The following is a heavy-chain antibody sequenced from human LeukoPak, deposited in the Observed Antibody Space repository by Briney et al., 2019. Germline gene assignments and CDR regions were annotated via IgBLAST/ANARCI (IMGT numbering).Heavy chain of an antibody. CDR1: GFNFSGYE. J-gene: IGHJ6*02. Sequence: GGSLRLSCAAPGFNFSGYEMNWVRQAAGKGLEWVSYISSRGDSRDYADSVRGRFVISRDNAKNSLYLQMYSLRVEDTAVYYCAHYDWDVWGQGTTVTVSS. CDR2: ISSRGDSR. CDR3: AHYDWDV. D-gene: IGHD4-17*01. V-gene: IGHV3-48*03.